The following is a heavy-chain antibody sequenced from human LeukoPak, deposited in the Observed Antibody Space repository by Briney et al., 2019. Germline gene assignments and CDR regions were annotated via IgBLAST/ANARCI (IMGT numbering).Heavy chain of an antibody. CDR2: ISGNGGST. J-gene: IGHJ3*01. CDR3: ATDVVRNYYEVLAFDV. Sequence: GGSLRLSCAASGFTFSSFAMSWVRQAPGKGLEWVSGISGNGGSTYYADSVKGRFTISRDNAKNSLYLQMSSLRAEDTAVYYCATDVVRNYYEVLAFDVWGQGTTVTVSS. D-gene: IGHD3-22*01. V-gene: IGHV3-23*01. CDR1: GFTFSSFA.